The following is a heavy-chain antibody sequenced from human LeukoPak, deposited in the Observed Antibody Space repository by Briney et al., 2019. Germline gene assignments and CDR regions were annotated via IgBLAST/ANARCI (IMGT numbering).Heavy chain of an antibody. J-gene: IGHJ4*02. CDR3: ARLVSRRGYSFDY. V-gene: IGHV4-39*01. Sequence: PSETLSLTCTVSGDSISSSTYCWVWIRQPPGKGLEWIGSIYYSGTTYYSPSLKTRVTISVDTSKNQFSLKLSSVTAADTAVYYCARLVSRRGYSFDYWGQGTLVTVSS. CDR1: GDSISSSTYC. CDR2: IYYSGTT. D-gene: IGHD5-18*01.